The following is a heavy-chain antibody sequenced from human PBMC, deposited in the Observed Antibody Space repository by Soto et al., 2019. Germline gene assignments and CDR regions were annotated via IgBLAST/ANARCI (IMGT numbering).Heavy chain of an antibody. V-gene: IGHV3-23*01. CDR3: ARRSTSCCQNFDG. D-gene: IGHD2-2*01. Sequence: EVQLLESGGGLVQPGGSLRLSCAASGFTFSSYAMNWVRQAPGKGLEWVSAVSGDGGDTYYADSVKGRFTISRDNSKNNLYLHRIGVRDTDTDFYYCARRSTSCCQNFDGWGKGTIVTVSS. CDR2: VSGDGGDT. CDR1: GFTFSSYA. J-gene: IGHJ4*02.